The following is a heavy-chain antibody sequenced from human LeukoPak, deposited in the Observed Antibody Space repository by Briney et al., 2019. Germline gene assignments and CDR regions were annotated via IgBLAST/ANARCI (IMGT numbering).Heavy chain of an antibody. J-gene: IGHJ4*02. Sequence: GGSLRLSCTASGFTFGDYAMSWFRQAPGKGLEWVGFIRSKAYGGTAEYAASVKGRFTISRDDSKSIAYLQMNSLKTEDTAVYYCTRVLRGYGGYYFDYWGQGTLVTVSS. CDR1: GFTFGDYA. V-gene: IGHV3-49*03. CDR3: TRVLRGYGGYYFDY. D-gene: IGHD4-23*01. CDR2: IRSKAYGGTA.